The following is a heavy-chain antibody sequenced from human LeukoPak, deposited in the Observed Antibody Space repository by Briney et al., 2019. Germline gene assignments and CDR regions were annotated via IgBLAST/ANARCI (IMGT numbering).Heavy chain of an antibody. CDR1: GYTLTDLS. V-gene: IGHV1-24*01. CDR3: AADSRRSSGWFLPDRFDI. D-gene: IGHD6-19*01. Sequence: ASVKVSCKVSGYTLTDLSMHWVRQTPGSGPEWMGGFDPEAGETVYAQKFQGRVTMTDDTSTDTAYMELSSLRSEDTAVYYCAADSRRSSGWFLPDRFDIWGQGAKVTVSS. J-gene: IGHJ3*02. CDR2: FDPEAGET.